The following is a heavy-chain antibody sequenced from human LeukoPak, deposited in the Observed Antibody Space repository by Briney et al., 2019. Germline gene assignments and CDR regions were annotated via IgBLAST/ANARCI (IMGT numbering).Heavy chain of an antibody. J-gene: IGHJ4*02. CDR1: GFTFSSYA. D-gene: IGHD6-19*01. Sequence: GGSLRLSCAASGFTFSSYAMSWVRQAPGKGLEWVSAISGSGGSTYYADSVKGRFTISRDNSKNTLYLQMNSLRAEDTAVYYCAKSRFEQWLVPPYYFDYWGQGTLVTVSS. CDR3: AKSRFEQWLVPPYYFDY. V-gene: IGHV3-23*01. CDR2: ISGSGGST.